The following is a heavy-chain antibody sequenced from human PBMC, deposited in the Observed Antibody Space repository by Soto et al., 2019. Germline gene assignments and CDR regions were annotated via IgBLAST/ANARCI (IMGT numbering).Heavy chain of an antibody. D-gene: IGHD1-26*01. CDR1: GFTFSSYA. V-gene: IGHV3-23*01. CDR3: AKDGNGGSHPIQATTYYFDY. J-gene: IGHJ4*02. Sequence: GGSLRLSCAASGFTFSSYAMSWVRQAPGKGLEWVSAISGSGGSTYYADSVKGRFTISRDNSKNTLYLQMNSLRAEDTAVYYCAKDGNGGSHPIQATTYYFDYWGQGTLVTVSS. CDR2: ISGSGGST.